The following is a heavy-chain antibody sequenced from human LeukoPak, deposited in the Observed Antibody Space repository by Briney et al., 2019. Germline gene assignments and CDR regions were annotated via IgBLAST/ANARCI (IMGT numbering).Heavy chain of an antibody. D-gene: IGHD6-13*01. CDR2: IKQDGSEE. CDR3: ARRGYSTSWDIPDF. J-gene: IGHJ4*02. CDR1: GFTFSSYW. V-gene: IGHV3-7*01. Sequence: PGGSLRLSCAASGFTFSSYWMSWVRQAPGKGLEWVANIKQDGSEEYYVDSVKGRFTISRDNAKNSLSLQMYSLRAEDTAVYYCARRGYSTSWDIPDFWGQGTLVTVSS.